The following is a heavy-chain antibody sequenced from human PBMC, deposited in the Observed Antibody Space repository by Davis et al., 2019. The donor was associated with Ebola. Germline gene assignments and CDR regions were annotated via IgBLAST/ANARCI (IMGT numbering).Heavy chain of an antibody. Sequence: MPSETLSLTCTVSGGSVSSGSYYWSWTRQPPGKGLEWIGYIYYSGSTNYNPSLKSRVTISVDTSKNQFSLKLSSVTAADTAVYYCSTTTNWAPFFYGMDVWGKGTTVTVSS. J-gene: IGHJ6*04. D-gene: IGHD7-27*01. CDR2: IYYSGST. V-gene: IGHV4-61*01. CDR1: GGSVSSGSYY. CDR3: STTTNWAPFFYGMDV.